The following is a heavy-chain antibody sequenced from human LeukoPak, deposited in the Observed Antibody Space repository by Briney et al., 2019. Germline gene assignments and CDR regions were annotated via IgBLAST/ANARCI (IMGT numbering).Heavy chain of an antibody. J-gene: IGHJ1*01. CDR1: GFTFSSYS. CDR2: ISSSSSYI. Sequence: GGSLRLSCAASGFTFSSYSMNWVRQAPGKGLEWVSSISSSSSYIYYADSVKGRFTISRDNAKSSLYLQMNSLRAEDTAVYYCVTDPRLFHHWGQGTLVTVSS. V-gene: IGHV3-21*01. CDR3: VTDPRLFHH.